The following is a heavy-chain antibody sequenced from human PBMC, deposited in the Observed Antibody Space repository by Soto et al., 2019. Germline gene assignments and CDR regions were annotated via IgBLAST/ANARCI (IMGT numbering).Heavy chain of an antibody. Sequence: QVQLQESGPGLVKPSETLSLTCTVSGGSISAHYWSWIRQPPGKGLEWIGYIYYSGSTYYTPSLKGRVTISVDTSKNQFSLNLTSVTAADTAVYYCARGGSNKFDPWGQGTLVTVSS. V-gene: IGHV4-59*11. J-gene: IGHJ5*02. D-gene: IGHD6-13*01. CDR2: IYYSGST. CDR3: ARGGSNKFDP. CDR1: GGSISAHY.